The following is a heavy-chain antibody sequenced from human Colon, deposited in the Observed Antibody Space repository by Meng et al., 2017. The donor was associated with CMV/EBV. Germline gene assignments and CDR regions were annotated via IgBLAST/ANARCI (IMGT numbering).Heavy chain of an antibody. V-gene: IGHV7-4-1*02. D-gene: IGHD7-27*01. Sequence: KGSCKASGYSCTTYTINWVRQAPGQGLEGMGWINTNTGNPTYAQGLTGRFAFSSDGASTTAYLHISSREPEDTAVYYCTRGSTWGYWGQGTLVTVSS. CDR2: INTNTGNP. CDR1: GYSCTTYT. J-gene: IGHJ4*02. CDR3: TRGSTWGY.